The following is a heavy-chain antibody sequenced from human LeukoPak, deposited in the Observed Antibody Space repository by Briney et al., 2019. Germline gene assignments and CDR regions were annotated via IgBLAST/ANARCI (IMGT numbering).Heavy chain of an antibody. J-gene: IGHJ4*02. D-gene: IGHD3-10*01. Sequence: PGGSLRLSCAASGFTFSSYEMNWVRQAPGKGLEWVSFISSSGSTIYYADSVKGRFTISRDNSKNTLFLQMNSLRAEDTAVYYCAKTYSGSGSYYKGFDYWGQGTLVTVSS. CDR1: GFTFSSYE. CDR2: ISSSGSTI. CDR3: AKTYSGSGSYYKGFDY. V-gene: IGHV3-48*03.